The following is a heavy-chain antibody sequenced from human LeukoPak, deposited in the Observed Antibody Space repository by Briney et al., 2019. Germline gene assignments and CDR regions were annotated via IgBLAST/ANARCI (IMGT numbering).Heavy chain of an antibody. V-gene: IGHV1-3*01. Sequence: ASVKVSCKASRYSFSNYTMNWVRQAPGQRLEWLGWINAGNGNTKYSQKFQGRVTITRDTSASTAYMEMRSLRSEDTAVYYCAREIDRDDYNRFFDYWGQGTQVTVSS. D-gene: IGHD5-24*01. J-gene: IGHJ4*02. CDR1: RYSFSNYT. CDR2: INAGNGNT. CDR3: AREIDRDDYNRFFDY.